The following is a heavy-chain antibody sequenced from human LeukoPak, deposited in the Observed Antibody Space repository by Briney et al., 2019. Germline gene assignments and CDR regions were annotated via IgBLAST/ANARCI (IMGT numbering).Heavy chain of an antibody. J-gene: IGHJ5*02. CDR3: ARRGYTYGWGWFDP. CDR2: ISSSGST. V-gene: IGHV4-61*02. D-gene: IGHD5-18*01. CDR1: GDSISSGDYY. Sequence: SETLSLTCTVSGDSISSGDYYWSWIRQPAGKGLEWIGRISSSGSTNYNPSLKSRVTISVDTSKNQFSLKVNSVTAADTAVYYCARRGYTYGWGWFDPWGQGTLATVSS.